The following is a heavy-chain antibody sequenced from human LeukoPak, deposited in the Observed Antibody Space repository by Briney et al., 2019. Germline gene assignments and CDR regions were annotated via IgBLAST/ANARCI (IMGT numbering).Heavy chain of an antibody. D-gene: IGHD2-15*01. CDR2: ISDTGNT. CDR1: GFTLSSYA. CDR3: AKAPVTTCRGAFCYPFDY. V-gene: IGHV3-23*01. J-gene: IGHJ4*02. Sequence: GGSLRLSCAASGFTLSSYAMSWVRQAPGKGLEWVSAISDTGNTYHADSVKGRFTISRDSSKNTLFLQMNKLRPEDAAVYYCAKAPVTTCRGAFCYPFDYWGLGTLVTVSS.